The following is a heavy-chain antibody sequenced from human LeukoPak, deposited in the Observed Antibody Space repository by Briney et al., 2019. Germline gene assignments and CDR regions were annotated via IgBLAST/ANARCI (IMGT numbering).Heavy chain of an antibody. CDR2: VYRSGST. CDR3: ARVSSSWYQDWYFDL. D-gene: IGHD6-13*01. J-gene: IGHJ2*01. Sequence: SETLSLTCTVSGYSISSGYYWGWIRQPPGKGLEWIASVYRSGSTYYKSSLKTRVRISVDTSKNQFSLQLRSVTAADTAVYYCARVSSSWYQDWYFDLWGRGTVVTVSS. V-gene: IGHV4-38-2*02. CDR1: GYSISSGYY.